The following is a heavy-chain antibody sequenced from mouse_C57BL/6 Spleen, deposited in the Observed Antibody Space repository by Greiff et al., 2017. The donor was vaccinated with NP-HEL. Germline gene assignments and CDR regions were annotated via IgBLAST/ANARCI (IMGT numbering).Heavy chain of an antibody. V-gene: IGHV1-69*01. CDR2: IDPSDSYT. CDR3: ASLWDGNFDY. J-gene: IGHJ2*01. CDR1: GYTFTSYW. Sequence: VQLQQPGAELVMPGASVKLSCKASGYTFTSYWMHWVKQRPGQGLEWIGEIDPSDSYTNYNQKFKGKSTLTVDKSSSTAYMQLSSLTSEDSAVYYCASLWDGNFDYWGQGTTLTVSS. D-gene: IGHD4-1*01.